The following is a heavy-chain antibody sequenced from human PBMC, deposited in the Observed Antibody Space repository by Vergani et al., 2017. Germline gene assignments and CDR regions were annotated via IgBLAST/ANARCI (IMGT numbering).Heavy chain of an antibody. Sequence: QLQLQESGPGLVKPSETLSLTCTVSGGSISSSDYYWGWIRQPPGKGLEWIGSIYYVGSTYYNPSLKSRVTISVDTSKNQFSLKLSSVTAADTAVYYCARDSAVGYSYGIDYWGQGTLVTVSS. CDR1: GGSISSSDYY. V-gene: IGHV4-39*02. CDR2: IYYVGST. CDR3: ARDSAVGYSYGIDY. J-gene: IGHJ4*02. D-gene: IGHD5-18*01.